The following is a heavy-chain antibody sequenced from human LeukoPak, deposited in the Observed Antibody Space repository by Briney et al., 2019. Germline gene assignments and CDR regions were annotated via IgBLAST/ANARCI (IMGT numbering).Heavy chain of an antibody. CDR2: IYSGGST. Sequence: GGSLRLSCAVSGFSDRSNYMSWVRQAPGKGLEWVSVIYSGGSTYYADSVKGRFTISRDNSKNTLYLQMNSLRAEDTALYYCAKVKRGGYDSFDYWGLGTLVTVSS. J-gene: IGHJ4*02. CDR3: AKVKRGGYDSFDY. CDR1: GFSDRSNY. V-gene: IGHV3-66*01. D-gene: IGHD5-12*01.